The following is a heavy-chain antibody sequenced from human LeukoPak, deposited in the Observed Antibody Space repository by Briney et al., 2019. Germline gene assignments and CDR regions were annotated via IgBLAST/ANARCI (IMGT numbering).Heavy chain of an antibody. CDR2: ISGSSDGT. Sequence: ASLRLSCAASGFTFTSYAMGFVRQAPGKGLECVSSISGSSDGTYHADSGRCRFTISRDNYKKTLDLHMDSLRAEDTAVYYCAKERLGGNYGDYAVDYWGQGTMVTVSS. V-gene: IGHV3-23*01. J-gene: IGHJ4*02. D-gene: IGHD4-17*01. CDR3: AKERLGGNYGDYAVDY. CDR1: GFTFTSYA.